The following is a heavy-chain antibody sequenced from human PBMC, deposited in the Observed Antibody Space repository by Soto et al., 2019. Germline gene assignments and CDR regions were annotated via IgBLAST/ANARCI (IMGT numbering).Heavy chain of an antibody. J-gene: IGHJ4*02. CDR2: ISANNGNT. CDR1: GYTFTNYG. D-gene: IGHD6-6*01. V-gene: IGHV1-18*04. CDR3: ARGLGSSSSAFSVY. Sequence: ASVKVSWKTSGYTFTNYGISWLRQAPGQGLEWMGWISANNGNTDYAQKLQGRVTMTTDTSTSTAYMELRNLRSDDTAVYYCARGLGSSSSAFSVYWGQGTLVTVSS.